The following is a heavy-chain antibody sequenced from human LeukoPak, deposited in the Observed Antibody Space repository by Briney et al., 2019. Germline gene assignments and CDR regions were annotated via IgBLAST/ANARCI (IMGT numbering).Heavy chain of an antibody. CDR2: INHTGST. V-gene: IGHV4-34*01. J-gene: IGHJ4*02. Sequence: SETLSLTCAVYGGSFSGYYWSWIRQPPGKGLEWIGEINHTGSTNYNPSLKSRVTISVDTSKNQFSLKLSSVTTADTAVYYCASLYGGKASFDYWGQGTLVTVSS. CDR1: GGSFSGYY. D-gene: IGHD4-23*01. CDR3: ASLYGGKASFDY.